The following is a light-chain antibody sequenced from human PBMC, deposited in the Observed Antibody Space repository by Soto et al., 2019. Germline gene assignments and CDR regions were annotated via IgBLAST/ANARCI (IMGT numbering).Light chain of an antibody. V-gene: IGKV3-15*01. CDR2: GAS. CDR3: QQYETFSGT. J-gene: IGKJ1*01. CDR1: HSISTN. Sequence: EIIMTQSPATLSVSPGEGATLSCRTSHSISTNLAWYQHKRGQSPRLLVYGASTRATGVPARFSGSGSGAEFTLSISSLQSEDFATYYCQQYETFSGTFGPGTKVEI.